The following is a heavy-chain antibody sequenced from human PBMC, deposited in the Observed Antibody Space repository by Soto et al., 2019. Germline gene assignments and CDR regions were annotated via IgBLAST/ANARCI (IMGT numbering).Heavy chain of an antibody. CDR2: IIPIFGTA. D-gene: IGHD6-13*01. Sequence: ASVKVSCKASGGTFSSYAISWVRQAPGQGLEWMGGIIPIFGTANYAQKFQGRVTITRDESMSTAYMELSSLRSEDTAVYYCARGWYFPKAFDYWGQGTLVTVSS. CDR3: ARGWYFPKAFDY. V-gene: IGHV1-69*05. J-gene: IGHJ4*02. CDR1: GGTFSSYA.